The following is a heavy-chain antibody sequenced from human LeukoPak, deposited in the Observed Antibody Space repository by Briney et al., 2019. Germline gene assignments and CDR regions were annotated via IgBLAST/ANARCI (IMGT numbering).Heavy chain of an antibody. CDR1: GGTFSSYA. D-gene: IGHD2-2*02. J-gene: IGHJ4*02. Sequence: PVKVSCKASGGTFSSYAISWVRQAPGQGLEWMGGIIPIFGTANYAQKFQGRVTIAADESTSTAYMELSSLRSEDTAVYYCARAEGYCSSTSCYKLDYWGQGTLVTVSS. V-gene: IGHV1-69*01. CDR3: ARAEGYCSSTSCYKLDY. CDR2: IIPIFGTA.